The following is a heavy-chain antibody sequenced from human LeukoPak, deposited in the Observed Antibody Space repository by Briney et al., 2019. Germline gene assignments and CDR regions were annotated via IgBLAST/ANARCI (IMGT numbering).Heavy chain of an antibody. CDR2: INEDGSTT. D-gene: IGHD2/OR15-2a*01. CDR1: GFSFSRYW. V-gene: IGHV3-74*03. Sequence: PGGSLRLSCAASGFSFSRYWMHWVRHSPGKGLVWVSRINEDGSTTTYADSVKGRFTISRDNAKNTLHLQMNSLRAEDTAVYYCASYLTSIPSGMDVWGQGTTVIVSS. J-gene: IGHJ6*02. CDR3: ASYLTSIPSGMDV.